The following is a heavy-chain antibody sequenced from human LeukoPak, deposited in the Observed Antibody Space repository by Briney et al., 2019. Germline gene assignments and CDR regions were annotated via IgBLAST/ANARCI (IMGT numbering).Heavy chain of an antibody. CDR3: AEGSCSSTSCHFDY. CDR2: ISWNSGSI. Sequence: QPGGPLRLSCAASGFTFDDYAMHWVRQAPGKGLECVSGISWNSGSIDYADSVKGRFTISRDNAKNSLHLQMDSLRTEDTAFYYCAEGSCSSTSCHFDYWGQGTLVTVSS. CDR1: GFTFDDYA. J-gene: IGHJ4*02. D-gene: IGHD2-2*01. V-gene: IGHV3-9*01.